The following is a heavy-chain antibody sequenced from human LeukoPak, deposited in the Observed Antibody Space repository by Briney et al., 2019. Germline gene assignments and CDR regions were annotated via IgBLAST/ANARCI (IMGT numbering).Heavy chain of an antibody. CDR3: SRGRRPGHCDY. Sequence: ASVKVSCKASSYTLTNYAFTWVRQAPGPRLEGMGWISAYNGNTTYAQKLQGRVTMTTDTSTSTAYMELRSLRSDDTAVYYWSRGRRPGHCDYWGQGTLVTVSS. CDR1: SYTLTNYA. CDR2: ISAYNGNT. J-gene: IGHJ4*02. V-gene: IGHV1-18*01.